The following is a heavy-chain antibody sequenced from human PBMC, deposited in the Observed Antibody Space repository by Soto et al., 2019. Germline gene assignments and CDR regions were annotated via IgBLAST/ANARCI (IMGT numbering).Heavy chain of an antibody. D-gene: IGHD6-13*01. V-gene: IGHV3-33*06. CDR2: ILYDGSNQ. CDR3: AKEGRVGYSTRIFRRDNWFDP. CDR1: GFTFSSYA. Sequence: ESGGGVVPPGRSLRLSCAASGFTFSSYAMHWVRQAPGKGLEWVAAILYDGSNQYYADAVKGRFTISRDNSKTTLYLQMNSLRVEDTAVYYCAKEGRVGYSTRIFRRDNWFDPWGQGTPVTVSS. J-gene: IGHJ5*02.